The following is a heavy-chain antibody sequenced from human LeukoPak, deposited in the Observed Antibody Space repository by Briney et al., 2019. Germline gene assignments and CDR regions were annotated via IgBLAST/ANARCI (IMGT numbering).Heavy chain of an antibody. Sequence: GSLRLSCAASGFTFSSYAMSWVRQAPGKGLEWVSAISGSGGSTYYADSVKGRFTISRDNSKNTLYLQMNSLRAEDTAVYYCAKDTGGSYQLYYFDYWGQGTLFTVSS. D-gene: IGHD1-26*01. CDR1: GFTFSSYA. J-gene: IGHJ4*02. CDR3: AKDTGGSYQLYYFDY. V-gene: IGHV3-23*01. CDR2: ISGSGGST.